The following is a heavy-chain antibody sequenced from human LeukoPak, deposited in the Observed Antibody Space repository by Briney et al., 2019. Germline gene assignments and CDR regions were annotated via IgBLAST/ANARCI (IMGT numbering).Heavy chain of an antibody. CDR1: GFTFSSYG. CDR3: AKDEGLLWFGEVYNWFDP. V-gene: IGHV3-30*02. D-gene: IGHD3-10*01. CDR2: IRYDGSNK. Sequence: PGGSLRLSCTASGFTFSSYGMHWVRQAPGKGLEWVAFIRYDGSNKYYADSVKGRFTISRDNSKNTLYLQMNSLRAEDTAVYYCAKDEGLLWFGEVYNWFDPWGQGTLVTVSS. J-gene: IGHJ5*02.